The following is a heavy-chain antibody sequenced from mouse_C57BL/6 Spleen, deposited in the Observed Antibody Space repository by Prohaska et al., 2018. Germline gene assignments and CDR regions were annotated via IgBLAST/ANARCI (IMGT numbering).Heavy chain of an antibody. D-gene: IGHD1-1*01. CDR2: IDPSDSYT. V-gene: IGHV1-69*01. CDR3: ARKEITTVHFDY. CDR1: GYTFTSYW. J-gene: IGHJ2*01. Sequence: QVQLQQPGAELVMPVASVKLSCKASGYTFTSYWIHWVKPTPGQGLELRGEIDPSDSYTNYNQKFKGQATLTVDKASSTGYMQLSSLTSEVSAVYYCARKEITTVHFDYWGQGTTLTVSS.